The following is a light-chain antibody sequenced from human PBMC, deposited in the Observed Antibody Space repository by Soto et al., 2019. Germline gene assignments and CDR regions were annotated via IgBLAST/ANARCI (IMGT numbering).Light chain of an antibody. J-gene: IGKJ1*01. V-gene: IGKV1-5*03. Sequence: DIQMTQSPSTLSASVGDRVTIICRASQTISSWLAWYQQKGGQAPKLLISKASILDSGVPSRFSGSGSGTEFNLTISSLQPEDFATYYCQQYNSYSEAFGQGTKVELK. CDR3: QQYNSYSEA. CDR1: QTISSW. CDR2: KAS.